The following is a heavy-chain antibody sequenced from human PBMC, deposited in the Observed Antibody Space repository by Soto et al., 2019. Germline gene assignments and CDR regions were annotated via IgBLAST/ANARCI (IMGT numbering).Heavy chain of an antibody. CDR2: ISAYNGNT. V-gene: IGHV1-18*01. CDR3: ARDLSSTIAAQTLIYY. Sequence: ASVKVSCKASGYTFTSYGISWVRQAPGQGLEWMGWISAYNGNTNYAQKLQGRVTMTTDTSTSTAYMELRSLRSDDTAVYYCARDLSSTIAAQTLIYYWGQGTLVTVSS. D-gene: IGHD6-6*01. CDR1: GYTFTSYG. J-gene: IGHJ4*02.